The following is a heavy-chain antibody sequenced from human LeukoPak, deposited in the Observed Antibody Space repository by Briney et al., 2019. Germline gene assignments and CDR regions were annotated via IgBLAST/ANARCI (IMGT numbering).Heavy chain of an antibody. CDR3: ARDQAGVEMATITQLLVNY. V-gene: IGHV1-2*02. CDR1: GYTFTAYY. D-gene: IGHD5-24*01. CDR2: INPNSGGT. Sequence: ASVKVSCKASGYTFTAYYLHWVRQAPGQGLEWMGWINPNSGGTNYAQKFQGRVTMTRDTSITTAYMELSRLKSDDTAVYFCARDQAGVEMATITQLLVNYWGQGTLVTVSS. J-gene: IGHJ4*02.